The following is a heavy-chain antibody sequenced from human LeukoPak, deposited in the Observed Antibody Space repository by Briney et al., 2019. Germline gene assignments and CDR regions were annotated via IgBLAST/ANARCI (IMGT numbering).Heavy chain of an antibody. CDR2: FDPEDGET. Sequence: ASVKVSCKVSGYTLTELSMHWVRQAPGKGLEWMGGFDPEDGETIYAQKFQGRVTMTEDTSTDTAYMELSSLRSEDTAVCYCATDASIAARPDYYGMDVWGQGTTVTVSS. V-gene: IGHV1-24*01. J-gene: IGHJ6*02. CDR1: GYTLTELS. D-gene: IGHD6-6*01. CDR3: ATDASIAARPDYYGMDV.